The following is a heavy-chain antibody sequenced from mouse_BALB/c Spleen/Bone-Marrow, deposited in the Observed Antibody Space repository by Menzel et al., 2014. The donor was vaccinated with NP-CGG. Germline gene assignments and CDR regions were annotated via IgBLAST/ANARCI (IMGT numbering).Heavy chain of an antibody. J-gene: IGHJ2*01. V-gene: IGHV4-1*02. CDR3: ARNGYYGYSDY. Sequence: EVQRVESGGGLVQPGGSLKLSCAASGFDFSSYWMSWVRQAPGKGLEWIGEINPDSSTINYTPSLKDKFIISRDNAKNTLYLQMSKVRSEDTALYYCARNGYYGYSDYWGQGTTLTVSS. D-gene: IGHD2-1*01. CDR1: GFDFSSYW. CDR2: INPDSSTI.